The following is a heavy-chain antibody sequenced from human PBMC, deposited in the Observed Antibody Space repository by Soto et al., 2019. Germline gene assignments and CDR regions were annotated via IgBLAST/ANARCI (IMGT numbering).Heavy chain of an antibody. V-gene: IGHV1-69*08. CDR3: ATGITTSGKRRYMDV. CDR2: VIPMHGSE. D-gene: IGHD1-20*01. Sequence: VQLVQSGAEMKKPGSSVRVSCKASGGSFNGYFITWVRQAPGQGLEWVGRVIPMHGSESHARKCWDRITLTADTLTNTAFLEPRPPQPADTAVYYCATGITTSGKRRYMDVGCTGTKVTVSS. J-gene: IGHJ6*03. CDR1: GGSFNGYF.